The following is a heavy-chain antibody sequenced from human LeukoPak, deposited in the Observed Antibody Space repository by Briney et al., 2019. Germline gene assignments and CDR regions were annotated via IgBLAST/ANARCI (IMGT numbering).Heavy chain of an antibody. J-gene: IGHJ4*02. Sequence: GRSLRLSCAASGFTFSSYAMHWVRQAPGKGLEWVAVISYDGSNKYYAASVKGRFTISRDNSKNTLYLRMNSLRAEDTAVYYCARVDSSGYYGIFDYWGQGTLVTVSS. CDR2: ISYDGSNK. V-gene: IGHV3-30-3*01. CDR1: GFTFSSYA. CDR3: ARVDSSGYYGIFDY. D-gene: IGHD3-22*01.